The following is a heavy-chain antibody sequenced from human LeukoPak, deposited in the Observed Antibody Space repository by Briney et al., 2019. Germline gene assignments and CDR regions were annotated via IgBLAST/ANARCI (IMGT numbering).Heavy chain of an antibody. J-gene: IGHJ3*02. Sequence: SETLSLTCTVSGGSISSYYWSWIRQPAGKGLEWIGRIYTSGSTNYNPSLKSRVNMSVDTSKNQFSLKLSSVTAADTAVYYCARSHYYDSSPWAFDIWGQGTMVTVSS. D-gene: IGHD3-22*01. CDR2: IYTSGST. CDR1: GGSISSYY. CDR3: ARSHYYDSSPWAFDI. V-gene: IGHV4-4*07.